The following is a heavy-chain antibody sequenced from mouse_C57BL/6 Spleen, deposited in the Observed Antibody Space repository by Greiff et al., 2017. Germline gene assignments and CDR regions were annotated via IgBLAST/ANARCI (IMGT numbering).Heavy chain of an antibody. CDR3: AGEDYDGGAWFAY. V-gene: IGHV1-64*01. Sequence: QVQLQQPGAELVKPGASVKLSCKASGYTFTSYWMHWVKQRPGQGLEWIGMIHPNSGSTNYNEKFKSKATLTVDKSSSTAYMQLSSLTSEDSAVYYCAGEDYDGGAWFAYWGQGTLVTVSA. D-gene: IGHD2-4*01. J-gene: IGHJ3*01. CDR1: GYTFTSYW. CDR2: IHPNSGST.